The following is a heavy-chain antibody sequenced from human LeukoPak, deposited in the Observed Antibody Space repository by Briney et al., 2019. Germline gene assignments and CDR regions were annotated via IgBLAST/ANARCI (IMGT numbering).Heavy chain of an antibody. CDR3: ARGVGYCSGGRCYNWFDS. J-gene: IGHJ5*01. CDR1: GFTFNIFS. D-gene: IGHD2-15*01. CDR2: IGSSGDGSI. Sequence: GGSLRLSCAASGFTFNIFSMNWFRQAPGKGLEWLSYIGSSGDGSIFYRDYVKGRFTDSRDNVKNTLYLQMDRLRDEDTAIYYCARGVGYCSGGRCYNWFDSWGQGTLVTVSS. V-gene: IGHV3-48*02.